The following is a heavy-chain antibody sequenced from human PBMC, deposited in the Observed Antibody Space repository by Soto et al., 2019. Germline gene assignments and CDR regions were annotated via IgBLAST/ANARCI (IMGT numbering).Heavy chain of an antibody. CDR1: GSTFSSYA. CDR3: ARVLGSGSYPNYYYYGMDV. D-gene: IGHD3-10*01. V-gene: IGHV3-30-3*01. J-gene: IGHJ6*02. Sequence: PGGSLRLSCAASGSTFSSYAMHWVRQAPGKGLEWVAVISYDGSNKYYADSVKGRFTISRDNSKNTLYLQMNSLRAEDTAVYYCARVLGSGSYPNYYYYGMDVWGQGTTVTVSS. CDR2: ISYDGSNK.